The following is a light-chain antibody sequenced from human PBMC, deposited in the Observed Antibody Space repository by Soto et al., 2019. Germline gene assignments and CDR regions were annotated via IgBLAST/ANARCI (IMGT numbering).Light chain of an antibody. CDR1: QSVSNRY. Sequence: EIVLTQSPGTLSLSPGERATLSCRASQSVSNRYLAWYQLKPGQAPRLFIYGASSRATGIPDRSSGSGSGTEFILTISRLQPEDFAVYSCQQYGSSPPTCGGGTKVEIK. CDR3: QQYGSSPPT. CDR2: GAS. J-gene: IGKJ4*02. V-gene: IGKV3-20*01.